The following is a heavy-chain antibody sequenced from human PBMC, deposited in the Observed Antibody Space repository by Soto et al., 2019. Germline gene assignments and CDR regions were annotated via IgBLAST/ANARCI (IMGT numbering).Heavy chain of an antibody. V-gene: IGHV1-69*02. J-gene: IGHJ5*02. D-gene: IGHD2-15*01. CDR1: GGTFSSYT. CDR3: ARGSPIDSGGSWYNWFDP. CDR2: IIPILGIA. Sequence: SVKVSCKASGGTFSSYTISWVRQAPGQGLEWMGRIIPILGIANYAQKFQGRVTITADKSTSTAYMELSSLRSEDTAVYYCARGSPIDSGGSWYNWFDPWGQGTLVTVPS.